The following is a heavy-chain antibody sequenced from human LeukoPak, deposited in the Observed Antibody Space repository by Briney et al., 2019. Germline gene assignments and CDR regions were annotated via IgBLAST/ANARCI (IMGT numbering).Heavy chain of an antibody. CDR3: ARVSNSGYDWGADYGGNYFDH. V-gene: IGHV4-59*01. CDR2: IYYSGST. J-gene: IGHJ4*02. Sequence: SETLSLTCTVSGGSISSYYWSWIRQPPGKGLEWIGYIYYSGSTNYNPSLKSRVTMSVDTSKNQLSLKLSSVTAADTAVYYCARVSNSGYDWGADYGGNYFDHWGQGTLVTVSS. D-gene: IGHD5-12*01. CDR1: GGSISSYY.